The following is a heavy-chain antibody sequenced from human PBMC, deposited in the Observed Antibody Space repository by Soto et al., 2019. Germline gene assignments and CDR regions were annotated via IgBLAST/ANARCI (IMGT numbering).Heavy chain of an antibody. CDR1: GFSLSTSGMC. CDR3: ARRIAARAADYFDY. Sequence: GSGPTLVNPTQTLTLTCTFSGFSLSTSGMCVSWIRQPPGKALEWLACIDWDDDKYYSTSLKTRLTISKDTSKNQVVLTMTNMDPVDTATYYCARRIAARAADYFDYWGQGTLVTVSS. J-gene: IGHJ4*02. D-gene: IGHD6-6*01. CDR2: IDWDDDK. V-gene: IGHV2-70*11.